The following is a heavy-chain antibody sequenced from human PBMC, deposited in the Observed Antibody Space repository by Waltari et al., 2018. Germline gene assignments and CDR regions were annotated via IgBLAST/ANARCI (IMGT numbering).Heavy chain of an antibody. CDR1: GYSFTSHW. Sequence: EVQLVQSGAEVKKPEESLRISCEGSGYSFTSHWISWVRRMPGKGRGWGGRIDPSDSFRNYGPAFEGHVTISVDQSLRTAYLQWDSLKASDTAIYYCVRHRTTYPLEIDYWGQGTLVTVSS. V-gene: IGHV5-10-1*01. CDR3: VRHRTTYPLEIDY. J-gene: IGHJ4*02. CDR2: IDPSDSFR. D-gene: IGHD2-2*01.